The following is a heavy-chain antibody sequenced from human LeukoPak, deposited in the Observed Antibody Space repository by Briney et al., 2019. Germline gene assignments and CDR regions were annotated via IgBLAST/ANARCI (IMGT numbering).Heavy chain of an antibody. CDR3: AREAKVGSGFDY. Sequence: HPGGTLRLSCTPSGLTFSRYEKNCAHQAPGKGLDWLSYISSSGSTIYYADSVKGRFTISRDNAKKSLYLQMNSLRAEDTAAYYCAREAKVGSGFDYWGQGTLVTVS. V-gene: IGHV3-48*03. J-gene: IGHJ4*02. D-gene: IGHD1-26*01. CDR2: ISSSGSTI. CDR1: GLTFSRYE.